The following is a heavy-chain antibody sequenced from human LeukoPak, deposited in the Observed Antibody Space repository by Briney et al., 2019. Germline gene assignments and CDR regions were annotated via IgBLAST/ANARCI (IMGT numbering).Heavy chain of an antibody. Sequence: ASVKVSCKASGGTFSSYAISWVRQAPGQGLEWMGRIIPILGIANYAQKFQGRVTITADKSTSTAYMEPSSLRSEDTAVYYCARVPYYGSGSPLPWGQGTLVTVSS. J-gene: IGHJ5*02. CDR1: GGTFSSYA. CDR2: IIPILGIA. CDR3: ARVPYYGSGSPLP. V-gene: IGHV1-69*04. D-gene: IGHD3-10*01.